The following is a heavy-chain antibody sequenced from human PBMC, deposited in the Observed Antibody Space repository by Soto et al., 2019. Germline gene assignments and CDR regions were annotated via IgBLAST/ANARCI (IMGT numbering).Heavy chain of an antibody. D-gene: IGHD3-3*01. CDR3: ARGTNYDFWSGYLYYMDV. V-gene: IGHV4-34*01. Sequence: PSETLSLTCAVYGGSFSGYYWSWIRQPPGKGLEWIGEINHSGSTNYNPSLKSRVTISVDTSKNQFSLKLSSVTAADTAVYYCARGTNYDFWSGYLYYMDVWGKGTTVTVSS. CDR1: GGSFSGYY. CDR2: INHSGST. J-gene: IGHJ6*03.